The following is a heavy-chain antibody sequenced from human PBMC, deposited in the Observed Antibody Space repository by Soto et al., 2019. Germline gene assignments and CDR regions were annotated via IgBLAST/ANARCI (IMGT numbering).Heavy chain of an antibody. CDR1: GYTFTSYD. D-gene: IGHD3-16*01. V-gene: IGHV1-8*02. Sequence: ASVKVSCKASGYTFTSYDINWVLQATGQGLEWMGWMNPNSGNTGYAQKFQGRVTMTRNTSISTAYMELSSLRSEDTAVYYCARVGGGNRRGYYYYYMDVWGKGTTVTVSS. J-gene: IGHJ6*03. CDR3: ARVGGGNRRGYYYYYMDV. CDR2: MNPNSGNT.